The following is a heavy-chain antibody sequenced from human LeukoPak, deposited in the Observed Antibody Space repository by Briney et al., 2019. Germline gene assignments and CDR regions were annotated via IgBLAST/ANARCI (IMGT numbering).Heavy chain of an antibody. CDR3: ARMDRTKGEFGI. D-gene: IGHD2-2*03. V-gene: IGHV1-69*04. CDR1: GATFTSYA. Sequence: SVKLSCKASGATFTSYAISWVRRAPGHGLEWRGRIIHILGIANYAQKFQGRVTITADKSTSTAYMELSSLRSEDTAVYYCARMDRTKGEFGIWGQGTMVTVSS. CDR2: IIHILGIA. J-gene: IGHJ3*02.